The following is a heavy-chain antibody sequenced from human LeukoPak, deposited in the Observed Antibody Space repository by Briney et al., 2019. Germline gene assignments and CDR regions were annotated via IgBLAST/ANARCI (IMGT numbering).Heavy chain of an antibody. CDR2: IYPGDSDT. D-gene: IGHD3-22*01. J-gene: IGHJ3*02. Sequence: GESLKISCKGSGYSFTSYWIGWVRQMPGKGLEWMGIIYPGDSDTRYSPSFRGQVTISADKSISTAYLQWSSLKASDTAMYYCARQRSYYDSSGYYYAFDIWGQGTMVTVSS. CDR3: ARQRSYYDSSGYYYAFDI. CDR1: GYSFTSYW. V-gene: IGHV5-51*01.